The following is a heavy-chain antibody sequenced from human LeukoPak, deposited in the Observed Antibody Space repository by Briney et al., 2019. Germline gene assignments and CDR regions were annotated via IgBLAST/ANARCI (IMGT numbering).Heavy chain of an antibody. CDR3: AKDLRITMVRGVWDY. CDR1: GFTFSSYA. CDR2: ISGSGGST. V-gene: IGHV3-23*01. Sequence: GGSLRLSCAASGFTFSSYAMSWVRQAPGKGLEWVSAISGSGGSTYYADSVKGRFTISRDNSKNTLYLQMSSLRAEDTAVYYCAKDLRITMVRGVWDYWGQGTLVTVSS. D-gene: IGHD3-10*01. J-gene: IGHJ4*02.